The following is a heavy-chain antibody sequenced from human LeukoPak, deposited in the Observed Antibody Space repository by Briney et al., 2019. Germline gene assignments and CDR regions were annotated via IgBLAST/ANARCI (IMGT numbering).Heavy chain of an antibody. CDR1: GFTIGSFA. CDR3: TKPLQAVIRPAYDC. J-gene: IGHJ4*02. D-gene: IGHD2/OR15-2a*01. Sequence: PGGSLRLSCAASGFTIGSFAMSWVRQAPGKGLEWVSTISSGDYTYYADSVKGRFTISRDNSVNTLYLQMNGLSGEDTAVYFCTKPLQAVIRPAYDCWGQGTLVTVSS. V-gene: IGHV3-23*01. CDR2: ISSGDYT.